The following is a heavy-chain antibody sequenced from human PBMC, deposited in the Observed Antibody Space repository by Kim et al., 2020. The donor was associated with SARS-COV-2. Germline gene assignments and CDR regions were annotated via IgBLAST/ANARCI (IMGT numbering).Heavy chain of an antibody. J-gene: IGHJ4*02. V-gene: IGHV3-30*18. CDR3: AKAGGNYFGYFDY. CDR1: GFTFSSYG. CDR2: ISYDGDNK. Sequence: SLSLSCVASGFTFSSYGMHWVRQAPGKGLEWVGVISYDGDNKYFSDSVRGRFTISRDNSKNTLYLQMNSLKTEDTAIYYCAKAGGNYFGYFDYWGQGTLVTVSS. D-gene: IGHD1-7*01.